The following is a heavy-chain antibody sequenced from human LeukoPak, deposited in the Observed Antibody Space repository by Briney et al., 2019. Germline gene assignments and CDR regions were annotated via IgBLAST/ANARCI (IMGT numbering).Heavy chain of an antibody. V-gene: IGHV1-46*01. CDR1: GYTFTSYY. Sequence: EASVKVSCKASGYTFTSYYMHWVRQAPGQGLEWMGIINPSGGSTSYAQKFQGRATMTRDTSTSTVYMELSSLRSGDTAVYYCAREARGGSYDYVWGSYRYFDYWGQGTLVTVSS. D-gene: IGHD3-16*02. CDR3: AREARGGSYDYVWGSYRYFDY. J-gene: IGHJ4*02. CDR2: INPSGGST.